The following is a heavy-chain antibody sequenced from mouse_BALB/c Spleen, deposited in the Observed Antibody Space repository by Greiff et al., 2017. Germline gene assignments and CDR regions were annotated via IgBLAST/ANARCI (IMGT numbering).Heavy chain of an antibody. J-gene: IGHJ3*01. Sequence: EVKLQESGGGLVKPGGSLKLSCAASGFTFSDYYMYWVRQTPEKRLEWVATISDGGSYTYYPDSVKGRFTISRDNAKNNLYLQMSSLKSEDTAMYYCASMGFAYWGQGTLVTVSA. CDR2: ISDGGSYT. CDR1: GFTFSDYY. V-gene: IGHV5-4*02. CDR3: ASMGFAY. D-gene: IGHD1-1*02.